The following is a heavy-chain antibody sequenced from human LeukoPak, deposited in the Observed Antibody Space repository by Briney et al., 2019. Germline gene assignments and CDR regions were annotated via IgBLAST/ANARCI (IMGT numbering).Heavy chain of an antibody. D-gene: IGHD3-3*01. CDR3: ARGAQDLTIFVPLYYYYYMDV. V-gene: IGHV1-69*13. Sequence: ASVKVSCKASGGTFSSYAISWVRQAPGQGLEWMGGIIPIFGTANYAQKFQGRVTITANESTSTAYMELSSLRSEDTAVYYCARGAQDLTIFVPLYYYYYMDVWGKGTTVTVSS. CDR2: IIPIFGTA. CDR1: GGTFSSYA. J-gene: IGHJ6*03.